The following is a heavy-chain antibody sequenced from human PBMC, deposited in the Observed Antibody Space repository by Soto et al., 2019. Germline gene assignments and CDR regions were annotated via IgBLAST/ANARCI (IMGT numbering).Heavy chain of an antibody. Sequence: TLSLTCAVYGGSXSGDYWSWIRQPPGKGLEWIGDINHSGSTNYNPSLKSRVTVSVDTSKNQFSLKLSSVTAADTAVYYCARDYCSGGSCYSFYYGMDVWGQGTTVTVSS. J-gene: IGHJ6*02. CDR2: INHSGST. CDR1: GGSXSGDY. V-gene: IGHV4-34*01. D-gene: IGHD2-15*01. CDR3: ARDYCSGGSCYSFYYGMDV.